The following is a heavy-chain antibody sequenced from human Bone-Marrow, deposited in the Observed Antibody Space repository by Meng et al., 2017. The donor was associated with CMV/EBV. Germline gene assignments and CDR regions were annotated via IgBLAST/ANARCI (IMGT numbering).Heavy chain of an antibody. Sequence: KVSCKGSEYNFTEFWIAWVRQMPGKGLEWMGIIYPGDSDTRYSPSFQGQVTISADKSISTAYLQWSSLKASDTAMYYCARRDGSGWSYWGQGTLVTVSS. D-gene: IGHD6-19*01. CDR3: ARRDGSGWSY. J-gene: IGHJ4*02. CDR2: IYPGDSDT. CDR1: EYNFTEFW. V-gene: IGHV5-51*01.